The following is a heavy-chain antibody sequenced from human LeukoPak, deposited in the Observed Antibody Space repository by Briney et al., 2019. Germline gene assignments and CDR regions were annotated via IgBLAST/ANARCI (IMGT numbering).Heavy chain of an antibody. Sequence: GGSLRLSCAASGFTFSSYAMSWVRQAPGKGLEWVSVIYSGGSAYYADSVKGRFTISRDNSKNTLYLQMNSLRAEDTAVYYCARDSSQTYYFDYWGQGILVTVSS. CDR3: ARDSSQTYYFDY. D-gene: IGHD6-13*01. V-gene: IGHV3-66*01. CDR1: GFTFSSYA. J-gene: IGHJ4*02. CDR2: IYSGGSA.